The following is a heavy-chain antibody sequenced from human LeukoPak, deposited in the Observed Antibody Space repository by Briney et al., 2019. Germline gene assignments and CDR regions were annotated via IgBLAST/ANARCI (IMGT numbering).Heavy chain of an antibody. Sequence: NTSETLSLTCIVSGGSISSSRDYWAWIRQPPGKGLEWIANIYYSGSTYYSPSLKSRVTISVDTSKNQFSLKLTSVTAADTAVYYCAREGTRRYFDYWGQGTLVTVSS. CDR3: AREGTRRYFDY. J-gene: IGHJ4*02. CDR1: GGSISSSRDY. D-gene: IGHD1-1*01. V-gene: IGHV4-39*07. CDR2: IYYSGST.